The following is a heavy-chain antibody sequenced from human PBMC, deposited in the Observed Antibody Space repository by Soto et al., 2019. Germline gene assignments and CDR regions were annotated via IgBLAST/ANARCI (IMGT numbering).Heavy chain of an antibody. CDR2: IKSKTDGGTT. V-gene: IGHV3-15*01. D-gene: IGHD3-10*01. Sequence: GGSLRLSCAASGFTFSNAWMSWVRQAPGKGLEWVGRIKSKTDGGTTDYAAPVKGRFTISRDDSKNTLYLQMNSLKTEDTAVYYCTTDVKGIYYGSGSYRYYWGLGTLVTVSS. CDR1: GFTFSNAW. J-gene: IGHJ4*02. CDR3: TTDVKGIYYGSGSYRYY.